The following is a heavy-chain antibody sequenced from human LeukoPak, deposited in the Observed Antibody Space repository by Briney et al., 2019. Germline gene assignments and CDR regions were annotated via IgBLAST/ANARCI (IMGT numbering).Heavy chain of an antibody. V-gene: IGHV3-23*01. D-gene: IGHD3-3*01. CDR3: ARGDDFWSGYFSDY. CDR1: GFTFSSYA. CDR2: ISGSGGST. J-gene: IGHJ4*02. Sequence: GGSLRLSCAASGFTFSSYAMSWVRQAPGKGLEWVSAISGSGGSTYYADSVKGRFTISRDNAKYSLYLQLNSLRAEDTAVYYCARGDDFWSGYFSDYWGQGTLVTVSS.